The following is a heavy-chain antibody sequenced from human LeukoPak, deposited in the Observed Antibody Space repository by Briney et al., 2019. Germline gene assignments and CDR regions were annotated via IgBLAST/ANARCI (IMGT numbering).Heavy chain of an antibody. CDR2: IIPTFGTA. CDR1: GGTFSSYA. J-gene: IGHJ6*03. Sequence: GSSVKVSCKASGGTFSSYAISWVRQAPGQGLEWMGGIIPTFGTANYAQKFQGRVTITADESTSTAYMELSSLRSEDTAVYYCAREGSSSWNNYYYYYMDVWGKGTTVTVSS. V-gene: IGHV1-69*01. CDR3: AREGSSSWNNYYYYYMDV. D-gene: IGHD6-13*01.